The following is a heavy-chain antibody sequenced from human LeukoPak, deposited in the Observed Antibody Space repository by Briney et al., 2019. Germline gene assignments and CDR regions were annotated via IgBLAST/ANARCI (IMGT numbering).Heavy chain of an antibody. CDR3: ARERGRGRDSPWFDY. Sequence: GGSLRLSCAASGFTFSSHSMNWVRQAPGKGLEWISYISSSSARYYADSVKGRFTISRDNSKNTLDLQMTGLRAEDTAVYYCARERGRGRDSPWFDYWGQGTLVTVSS. D-gene: IGHD1-26*01. J-gene: IGHJ4*02. V-gene: IGHV3-48*01. CDR1: GFTFSSHS. CDR2: ISSSSAR.